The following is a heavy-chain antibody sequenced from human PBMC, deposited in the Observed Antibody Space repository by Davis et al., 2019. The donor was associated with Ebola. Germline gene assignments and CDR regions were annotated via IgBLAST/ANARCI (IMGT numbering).Heavy chain of an antibody. CDR3: ARRGGGEDGKRFEY. CDR1: GYSFTNYW. CDR2: IYPGDSDT. J-gene: IGHJ4*02. V-gene: IGHV5-51*01. D-gene: IGHD2-21*01. Sequence: GESLKISCKGFGYSFTNYWIAWVRQVPGKGLDYMGIIYPGDSDTRYSPSFPGQVTISVDKSINTAYLHWGSLKASDTGVYYCARRGGGEDGKRFEYWGQGTLVTVSS.